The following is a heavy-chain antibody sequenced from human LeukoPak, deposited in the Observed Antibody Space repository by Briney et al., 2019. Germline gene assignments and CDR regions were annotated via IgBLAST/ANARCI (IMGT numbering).Heavy chain of an antibody. D-gene: IGHD6-19*01. CDR2: IWEDGSNI. V-gene: IGHV3-33*01. CDR3: ARVGYNSGWYEY. J-gene: IGHJ4*02. CDR1: GFTFSRYG. Sequence: PGTSLRLSCVASGFTFSRYGMHWVRQAPGKGLEWVAVIWEDGSNIYYADSVKGRFTISRDNSKNTLYLQMNSLRAEDTAVYYCARVGYNSGWYEYWGQGTLVTVSS.